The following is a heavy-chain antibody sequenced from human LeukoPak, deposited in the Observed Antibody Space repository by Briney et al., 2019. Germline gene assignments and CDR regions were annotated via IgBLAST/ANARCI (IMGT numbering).Heavy chain of an antibody. CDR3: ARERPVAGSMYYFDY. J-gene: IGHJ4*02. Sequence: PGGSLRLSCAASGFTFDDYGMSWVRHAPGKGLEWVSGINWNGGSTGYANSVKGRFTISRDNAKNSLYLQMNSLRAEDTALYYCARERPVAGSMYYFDYWGQGTLVTVSS. CDR1: GFTFDDYG. V-gene: IGHV3-20*04. CDR2: INWNGGST. D-gene: IGHD6-19*01.